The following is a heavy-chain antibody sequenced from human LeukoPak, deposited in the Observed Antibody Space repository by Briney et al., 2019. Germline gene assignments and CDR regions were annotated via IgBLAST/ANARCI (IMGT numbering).Heavy chain of an antibody. V-gene: IGHV3-23*01. CDR1: GFTFSSYA. CDR3: AKDPVTMIVVVIPYYFDY. J-gene: IGHJ4*02. CDR2: ISGSGGRT. D-gene: IGHD3-22*01. Sequence: PGGSLRLSCAASGFTFSSYAMSWVRQAPGKGLEWVSAISGSGGRTYYVDSVKGRFTISRDNSKNTLYLQMNSLRAEDTAVYYCAKDPVTMIVVVIPYYFDYWGQGTLVTVSS.